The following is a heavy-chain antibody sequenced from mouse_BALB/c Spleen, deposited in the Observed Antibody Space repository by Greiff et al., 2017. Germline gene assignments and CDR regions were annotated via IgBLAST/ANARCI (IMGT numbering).Heavy chain of an antibody. CDR1: GYTFTSYW. J-gene: IGHJ3*01. V-gene: IGHV1-7*01. CDR2: INPSTGYT. D-gene: IGHD3-1*01. Sequence: QVQLKQSGAELAKPGASVKMSCKASGYTFTSYWMHWVKQRPGQGLEWIGYINPSTGYTEYNQKFKDKATLTADKSSSTAYMQLSSLTSEDSAVYYCARSSAAFAYWGQGTLVTVSA. CDR3: ARSSAAFAY.